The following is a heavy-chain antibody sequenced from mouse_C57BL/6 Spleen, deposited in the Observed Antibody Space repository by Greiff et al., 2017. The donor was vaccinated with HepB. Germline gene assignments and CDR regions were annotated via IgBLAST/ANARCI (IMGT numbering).Heavy chain of an antibody. CDR1: GYSFTGYY. Sequence: EVQRVESGPELVKPGASVKISCKASGYSFTGYYMHWVKQSHGNILDWIGYIYPYNGVSSYNQKFKGKATLTVDKSSSTAYMELRSLTSEDSAVYYCARGGANWGFAYWGQGTLVTVSA. CDR3: ARGGANWGFAY. J-gene: IGHJ3*01. V-gene: IGHV1-31*01. D-gene: IGHD4-1*01. CDR2: IYPYNGVS.